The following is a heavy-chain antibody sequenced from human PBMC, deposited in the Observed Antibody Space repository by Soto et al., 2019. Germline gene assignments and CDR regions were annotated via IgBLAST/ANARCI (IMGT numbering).Heavy chain of an antibody. CDR2: ISGSGNST. CDR1: EFTFTRFA. V-gene: IGHV3-23*01. D-gene: IGHD6-13*01. Sequence: EVRLLESGGGLVQPGGSLRLSCAASEFTFTRFAMTWVRQAPGKGLEWVSAISGSGNSTYYADSVKGRFTISRDNSKNTLYLQMHSLRAEDTAVYYCAKARGSSWYVDYCGQGTLVTVSS. J-gene: IGHJ4*02. CDR3: AKARGSSWYVDY.